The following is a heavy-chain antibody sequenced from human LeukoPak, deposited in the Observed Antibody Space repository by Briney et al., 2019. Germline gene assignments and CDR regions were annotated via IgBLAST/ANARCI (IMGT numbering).Heavy chain of an antibody. CDR1: GFTFSSYG. CDR2: ISYGGSNK. V-gene: IGHV3-30*03. D-gene: IGHD3-16*02. J-gene: IGHJ4*02. CDR3: ARPTFGGVIVPNYFGY. Sequence: PGGSLRLSCAASGFTFSSYGMPWVRQAPGKGLEWVAVISYGGSNKYYADSVKGRFTISRDNSKNTLYLQMNSLRADDTAVYYCARPTFGGVIVPNYFGYWGQGTLVTVSS.